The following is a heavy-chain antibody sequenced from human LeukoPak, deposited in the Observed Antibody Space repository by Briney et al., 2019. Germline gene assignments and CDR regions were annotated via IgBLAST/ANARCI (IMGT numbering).Heavy chain of an antibody. CDR2: IYYSGST. Sequence: SETLSLTCTVSGGSISSYYWSWIRQPPGKGLEWIGYIYYSGSTNYNPSLKSRVTISVDTSKNQFSLKLSSVTAADMAVYYCARDGGSSWYGYYFGYWGQGTLVTVSS. V-gene: IGHV4-59*01. CDR1: GGSISSYY. J-gene: IGHJ4*02. D-gene: IGHD6-13*01. CDR3: ARDGGSSWYGYYFGY.